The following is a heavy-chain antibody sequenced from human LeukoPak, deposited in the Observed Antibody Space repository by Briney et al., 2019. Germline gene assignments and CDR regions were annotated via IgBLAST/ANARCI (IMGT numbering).Heavy chain of an antibody. J-gene: IGHJ3*02. CDR3: ARAGGPDDAFDI. CDR2: ISGSGGST. V-gene: IGHV3-23*01. Sequence: GGSLRLSCAASGFTFSSYGMSWVRQAPGKGLEWVSAISGSGGSTYYADSVKGRFTISRDNSKNTLYLQMGSLRAEDTAVYYCARAGGPDDAFDIWGQGTMVTVSS. D-gene: IGHD3-16*01. CDR1: GFTFSSYG.